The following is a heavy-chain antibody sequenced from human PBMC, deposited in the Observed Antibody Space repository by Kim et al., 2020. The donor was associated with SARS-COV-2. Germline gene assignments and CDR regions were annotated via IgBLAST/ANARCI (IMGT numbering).Heavy chain of an antibody. Sequence: SETLSLTCTVSGGPISSGDYYWTWIRQHPGKGLEFLGYIFHSGSTYYNPSLNGRATVSVDTSKNQFSLNLDSVTAADTAMYFCVRYNWGQLDFWGQGTLV. CDR1: GGPISSGDYY. V-gene: IGHV4-31*03. J-gene: IGHJ4*02. CDR2: IFHSGST. D-gene: IGHD1-1*01. CDR3: VRYNWGQLDF.